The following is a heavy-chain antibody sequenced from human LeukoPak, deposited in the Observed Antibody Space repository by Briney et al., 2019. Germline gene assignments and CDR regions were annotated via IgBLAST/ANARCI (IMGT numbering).Heavy chain of an antibody. CDR3: ARGYGSPDF. CDR1: GFTFSSYW. J-gene: IGHJ4*02. Sequence: GGSLRLSCAASGFTFSSYWMHWVRQAPGEGLVWVSRIYGVGSSTSYADSVKGRFTISRDNAKKTLFLQMNTPRAEDTAVYYCARGYGSPDFWGQGTLVTVSS. V-gene: IGHV3-74*01. CDR2: IYGVGSST. D-gene: IGHD2-15*01.